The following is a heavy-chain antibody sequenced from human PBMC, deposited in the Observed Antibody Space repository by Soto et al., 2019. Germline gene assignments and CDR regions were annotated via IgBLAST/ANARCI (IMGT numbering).Heavy chain of an antibody. Sequence: QVQLVQSGAEEKKPGASVKVSCKASGYTFTSYAMHWVRQAPGQRLEWMGWINAGNGNTKYSQKFQGRVTITRDTXXSTAYMELSSLRSEDTAVYYCARDSADYYYYGMDVWGQGTTVTVSS. CDR1: GYTFTSYA. CDR3: ARDSADYYYYGMDV. V-gene: IGHV1-3*05. CDR2: INAGNGNT. J-gene: IGHJ6*02.